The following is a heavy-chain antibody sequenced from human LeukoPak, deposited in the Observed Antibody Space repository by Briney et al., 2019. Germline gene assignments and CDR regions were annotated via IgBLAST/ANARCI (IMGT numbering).Heavy chain of an antibody. D-gene: IGHD3-3*01. CDR1: GFTFSSYA. V-gene: IGHV3-23*01. J-gene: IGHJ4*02. Sequence: GGSLRLSCAASGFTFSSYAMSWVRQAPGKGLEWVSLISGSGGSTDYADSVKGRFTISRDNSKNTLYLQMNSLRAEDTAVYYCARPGIGYYFDYWGQGTLVTVSS. CDR3: ARPGIGYYFDY. CDR2: ISGSGGST.